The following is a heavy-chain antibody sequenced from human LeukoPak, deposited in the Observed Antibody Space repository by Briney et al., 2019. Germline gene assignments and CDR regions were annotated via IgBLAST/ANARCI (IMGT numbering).Heavy chain of an antibody. D-gene: IGHD2-15*01. CDR3: ARVAPLVQYYYYGMDV. CDR2: INHSGST. Sequence: SETLSLTCAVYGGSFSGYYWSWIRQPPGKGLEWIGKINHSGSTNYNPSLKSRVTISVDTSKNQFSLKLSSVTAADTAVYYCARVAPLVQYYYYGMDVWGQGTTVTVS. J-gene: IGHJ6*02. V-gene: IGHV4-34*01. CDR1: GGSFSGYY.